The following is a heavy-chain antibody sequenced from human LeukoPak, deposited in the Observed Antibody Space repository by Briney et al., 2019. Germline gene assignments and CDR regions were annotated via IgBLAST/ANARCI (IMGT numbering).Heavy chain of an antibody. CDR2: VYYSGST. CDR3: ARRYDFWNGMDV. D-gene: IGHD3-3*01. Sequence: SETLSLTCAVYGGSFSGYYWSWIRQPPGKGLEWIGYVYYSGSTNYNPSLKSRVTISVDTSKNQFSLKLSSVTAADTAVYYCARRYDFWNGMDVWGQGTTVTVSS. J-gene: IGHJ6*02. CDR1: GGSFSGYY. V-gene: IGHV4-59*08.